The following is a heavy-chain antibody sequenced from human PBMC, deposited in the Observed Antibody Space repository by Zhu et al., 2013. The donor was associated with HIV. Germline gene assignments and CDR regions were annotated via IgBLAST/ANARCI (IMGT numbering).Heavy chain of an antibody. CDR1: GYTFTSYD. CDR3: ARGNPAIVATIWSSVPFDY. D-gene: IGHD5-12*01. Sequence: QVQLVQSGAEVKKPGASVKVSCKASGYTFTSYDISWARQAPGQGLEWMGGIIPIFGTANYAQKFQGRVTITADKSTSTAYMELSSLRSEDTAVYYCARGNPAIVATIWSSVPFDYVGPGNPGHRLL. J-gene: IGHJ4*02. CDR2: IIPIFGTA. V-gene: IGHV1-69*06.